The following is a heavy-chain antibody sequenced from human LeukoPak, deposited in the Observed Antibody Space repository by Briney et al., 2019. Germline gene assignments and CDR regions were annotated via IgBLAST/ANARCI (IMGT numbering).Heavy chain of an antibody. Sequence: QPGGSLRLSCAASGLTFSDYGMHWVRQAPGKGLEWVALISYDGGNKFYADSVRDRFTISRDNSKNTLFLQMNSLRIEDTAVYYCAKVFEVRGARRPKDYWGQGTLVIVSS. V-gene: IGHV3-30*18. J-gene: IGHJ4*02. CDR3: AKVFEVRGARRPKDY. D-gene: IGHD3-10*01. CDR1: GLTFSDYG. CDR2: ISYDGGNK.